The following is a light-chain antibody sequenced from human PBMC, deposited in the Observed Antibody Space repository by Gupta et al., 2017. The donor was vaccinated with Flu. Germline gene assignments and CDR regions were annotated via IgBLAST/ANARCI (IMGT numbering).Light chain of an antibody. CDR3: SSYAGRNTLI. CDR2: EVT. Sequence: QSALTQPPSASGSPGQSVTISCTGTSSDIGAYNFVSWYQQHPGKAPKLMIYEVTKRPSGVPDRFAGSKSGNTASLTVSGLQAEDEADYYCSSYAGRNTLIFGGGTELTVL. CDR1: SSDIGAYNF. J-gene: IGLJ2*01. V-gene: IGLV2-8*01.